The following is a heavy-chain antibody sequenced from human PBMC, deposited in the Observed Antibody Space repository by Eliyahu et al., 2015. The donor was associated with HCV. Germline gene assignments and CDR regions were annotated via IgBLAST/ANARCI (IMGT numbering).Heavy chain of an antibody. J-gene: IGHJ3*02. Sequence: EVQLVXSXGGLVQPGRSLRLSCXASGFTFXXYAMPWVRXAPGKGLEWVSGISWNSGSIGYADSVKGRFTISRDNAKNSLYLQMNSLRAEDTALYYCAKDMKRGVSGWYRGDAFDIWGQGTMVTVSS. CDR3: AKDMKRGVSGWYRGDAFDI. D-gene: IGHD6-19*01. V-gene: IGHV3-9*01. CDR1: GFTFXXYA. CDR2: ISWNSGSI.